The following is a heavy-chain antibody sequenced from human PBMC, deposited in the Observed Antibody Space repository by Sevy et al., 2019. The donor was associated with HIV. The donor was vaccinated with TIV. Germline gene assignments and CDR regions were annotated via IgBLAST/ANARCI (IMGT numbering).Heavy chain of an antibody. CDR1: GFTFSSAW. Sequence: GGSLRLSCTASGFTFSSAWMSWVRQAPGKGLEWVGRIKSEFDGGAIDYAAPVKGRFSISREDSKNTVYLQMNSQKTEDTAVYYCITDPAYRGYDEEVINYYFYGMDVWGQGTTVTVSS. J-gene: IGHJ6*02. CDR2: IKSEFDGGAI. V-gene: IGHV3-15*01. CDR3: ITDPAYRGYDEEVINYYFYGMDV. D-gene: IGHD5-12*01.